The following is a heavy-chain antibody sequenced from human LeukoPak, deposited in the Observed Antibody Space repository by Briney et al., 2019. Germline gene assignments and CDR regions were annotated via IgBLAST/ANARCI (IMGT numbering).Heavy chain of an antibody. V-gene: IGHV4-38-2*02. CDR2: SYHRGST. Sequence: PSETLSLTCSVSGYFISSGYYWGWIRQTPGEGLEWMGSSYHRGSTYYNPSLKSRVAISVDTSKNQFSLKLTSVTAADTAVYFCARVSGGYYMDVWGKGTTVTVSS. CDR1: GYFISSGYY. CDR3: ARVSGGYYMDV. D-gene: IGHD3-10*02. J-gene: IGHJ6*03.